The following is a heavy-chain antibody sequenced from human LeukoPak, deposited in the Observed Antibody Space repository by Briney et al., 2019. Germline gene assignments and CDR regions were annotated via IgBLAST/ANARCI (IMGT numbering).Heavy chain of an antibody. Sequence: PSETLSLTCTVSGGSISSGDYYWSWIRQPPGKGLEWIGYIYYSGSTYYNPSLKSRVTISVDTSKNQFSLKLSSVTAADTAVYYCARYPPVGYGSGSYGAFDIWGQGTMVTVSS. J-gene: IGHJ3*02. V-gene: IGHV4-30-4*01. CDR1: GGSISSGDYY. CDR2: IYYSGST. D-gene: IGHD3-10*01. CDR3: ARYPPVGYGSGSYGAFDI.